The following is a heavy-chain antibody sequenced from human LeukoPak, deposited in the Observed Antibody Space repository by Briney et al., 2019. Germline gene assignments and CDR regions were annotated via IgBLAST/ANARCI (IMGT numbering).Heavy chain of an antibody. V-gene: IGHV3-21*01. CDR1: GITLNTYT. D-gene: IGHD6-13*01. J-gene: IGHJ6*04. Sequence: GSLRLSCAASGITLNTYTINWVRQAPGKGLEWVSSIVTGTGIYYADSVKGRFTISIDNAKNSLYLQMNSLRAEDTGVYYCARDKPDIAAPDVWGKGTTVTVSS. CDR2: IVTGTGI. CDR3: ARDKPDIAAPDV.